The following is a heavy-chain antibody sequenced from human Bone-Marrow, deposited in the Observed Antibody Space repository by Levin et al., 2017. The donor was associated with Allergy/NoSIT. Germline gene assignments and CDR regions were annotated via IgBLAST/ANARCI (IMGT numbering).Heavy chain of an antibody. CDR3: ARDSVQVVEPAPDDNNQPSLLMDV. Sequence: GGSLRLSCATSGFTFTTYAIHWVRQAPGKGLEWVAVIWYDGSNEYYADSVRGRFTISRDNSTNTLYLQMNSLIAEDTAVYYCARDSVQVVEPAPDDNNQPSLLMDVWGQGTTVIVSS. J-gene: IGHJ6*02. V-gene: IGHV3-33*01. D-gene: IGHD3-22*01. CDR2: IWYDGSNE. CDR1: GFTFTTYA.